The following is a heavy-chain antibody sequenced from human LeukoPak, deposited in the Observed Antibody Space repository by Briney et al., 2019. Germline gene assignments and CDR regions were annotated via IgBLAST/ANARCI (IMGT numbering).Heavy chain of an antibody. Sequence: HPGGSLRLSCAASGFTFSSYAMSWVRQAPGKGLEWVSAISGSGGSTYYADSVKGRFTISRDNSKNTLYLQMNSLRAEDTAVYYCAKLPDYIAAARTCFDYWGQGTLVTVSS. CDR2: ISGSGGST. CDR1: GFTFSSYA. J-gene: IGHJ4*02. V-gene: IGHV3-23*01. CDR3: AKLPDYIAAARTCFDY. D-gene: IGHD6-13*01.